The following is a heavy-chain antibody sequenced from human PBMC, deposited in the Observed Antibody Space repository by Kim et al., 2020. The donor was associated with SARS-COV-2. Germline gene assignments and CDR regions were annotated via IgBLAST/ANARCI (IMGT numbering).Heavy chain of an antibody. CDR1: GGSISSGSYY. CDR3: ARSVLWFGELFYFDY. CDR2: IYYSGST. V-gene: IGHV4-61*01. D-gene: IGHD3-10*01. Sequence: SETLSLTCTVSGGSISSGSYYWSWIRQPPGKGLEWIGYIYYSGSTNYNPSLKSRVTISVDTSKNQFSLKLSSVTAADTAVYYCARSVLWFGELFYFDYWGQGTLVTVSS. J-gene: IGHJ4*02.